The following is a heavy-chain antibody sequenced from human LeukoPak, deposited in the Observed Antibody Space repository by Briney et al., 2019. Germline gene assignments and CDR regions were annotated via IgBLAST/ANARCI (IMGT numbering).Heavy chain of an antibody. CDR1: GYSISSGYY. CDR3: ARDTVPAAIVDY. D-gene: IGHD2-2*02. J-gene: IGHJ4*02. Sequence: SETLSLTCTVSGYSISSGYYCGWIRQPPGKGLEWIGSIYHSGSTYYNPSLKSRVTISVDTSKNQFSLKLSSVTAADTAVYYCARDTVPAAIVDYWGQGTLSPSPQ. CDR2: IYHSGST. V-gene: IGHV4-38-2*02.